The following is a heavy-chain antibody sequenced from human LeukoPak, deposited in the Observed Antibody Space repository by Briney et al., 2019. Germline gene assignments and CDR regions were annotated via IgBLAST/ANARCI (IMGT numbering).Heavy chain of an antibody. D-gene: IGHD3-10*01. CDR2: ISGSGGST. V-gene: IGHV3-23*01. CDR3: ARGVNRPNYYYYGMDV. CDR1: GFTFSSYA. Sequence: GGSLRLSCAASGFTFSSYAMSWVRQAPGKGLEWVSAISGSGGSTYYADSVKGRFTISRDNAKTSLYLQMNSLRAEDTAMYYCARGVNRPNYYYYGMDVWGQGTTVTVSS. J-gene: IGHJ6*02.